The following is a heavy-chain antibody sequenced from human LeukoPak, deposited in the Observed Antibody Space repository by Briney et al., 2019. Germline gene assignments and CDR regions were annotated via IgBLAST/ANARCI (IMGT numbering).Heavy chain of an antibody. CDR1: GFTFSSYW. CDR3: ARKAYGLDV. Sequence: GGSLRLSCAPSGFTFSSYWMSWVRQAPGKGLEWVANIKQDGSEKYYVDSVKGRFTISRDNAKNSLYLQMNSLRAEDTAVYYCARKAYGLDVWGKGTTVTVSA. J-gene: IGHJ6*04. CDR2: IKQDGSEK. V-gene: IGHV3-7*03.